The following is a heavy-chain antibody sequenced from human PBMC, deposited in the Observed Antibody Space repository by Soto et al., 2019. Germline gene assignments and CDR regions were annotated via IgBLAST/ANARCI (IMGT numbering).Heavy chain of an antibody. CDR2: ITSGSGVT. J-gene: IGHJ4*02. Sequence: GGSLRLSCVASGLRFTSYGMSWVRQAPGRGLEWVSSITSGSGVTFYADSVKGRFTISRDNAKNSLHLQMNSLRAEDTAVYYCTTYTGTYRDYWGLGTLVTVSS. CDR1: GLRFTSYG. CDR3: TTYTGTYRDY. V-gene: IGHV3-21*01. D-gene: IGHD1-26*01.